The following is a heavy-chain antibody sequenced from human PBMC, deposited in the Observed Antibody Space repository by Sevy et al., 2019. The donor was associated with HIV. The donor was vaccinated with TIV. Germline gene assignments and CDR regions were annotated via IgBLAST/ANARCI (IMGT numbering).Heavy chain of an antibody. CDR1: GGSFSGYF. CDR3: ARGRQAYVVVVPSTVPFDY. Sequence: SETLYLTCAVSGGSFSGYFWNWIRQSPGKGLEWIGEINHTGSLKYNPSLKSRVTISVDASKSQLSLHLRSVTAADTAVYYCARGRQAYVVVVPSTVPFDYWGRGTLVTVSS. D-gene: IGHD2-2*01. V-gene: IGHV4-34*01. CDR2: INHTGSL. J-gene: IGHJ4*02.